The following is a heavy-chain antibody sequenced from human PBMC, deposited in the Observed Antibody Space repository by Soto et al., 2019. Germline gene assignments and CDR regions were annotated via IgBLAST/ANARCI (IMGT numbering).Heavy chain of an antibody. CDR2: IYYSGST. V-gene: IGHV4-39*01. J-gene: IGHJ4*02. CDR1: GGSISSSSYY. Sequence: QLQLQESGPGLVKPSETLSLTCTVSGGSISSSSYYWGWIRQPPGKGLEWIGSIYYSGSTYYNPSRKRRVTISVDTSKNQFSLKLSSVTAADTAVYYCARGFRVAGTGYWGQGTLVTVSS. CDR3: ARGFRVAGTGY. D-gene: IGHD6-19*01.